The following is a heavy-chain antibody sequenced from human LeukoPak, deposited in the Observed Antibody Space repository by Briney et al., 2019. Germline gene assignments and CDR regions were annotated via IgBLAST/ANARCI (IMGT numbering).Heavy chain of an antibody. CDR1: GGSISSYY. CDR3: ARERAGSGWYFGY. CDR2: IYYSGST. D-gene: IGHD6-19*01. J-gene: IGHJ4*02. Sequence: SETLSLTCTVSGGSISSYYWSWIRQPPGKGLEWIGYIYYSGSTNYNPSLKSRVTISVDTSKNQFSLKLSSVTAADTAVYYCARERAGSGWYFGYWGQGTLVTVSS. V-gene: IGHV4-59*01.